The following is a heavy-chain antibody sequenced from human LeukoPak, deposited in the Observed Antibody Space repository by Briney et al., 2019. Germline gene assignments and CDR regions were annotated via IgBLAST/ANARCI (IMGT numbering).Heavy chain of an antibody. V-gene: IGHV3-33*01. J-gene: IGHJ4*02. CDR3: AREGVPYDSSGYYYGSFDY. CDR1: GFTFSGYG. D-gene: IGHD3-22*01. Sequence: GGSLRLSCAASGFTFSGYGMHWVRQAPGKGLEWVAVIWYDGSNKYYADSVKGRFTISRDNSKNTLYLQMNSLRAEDTAVYYCAREGVPYDSSGYYYGSFDYWGQGTLVTVSS. CDR2: IWYDGSNK.